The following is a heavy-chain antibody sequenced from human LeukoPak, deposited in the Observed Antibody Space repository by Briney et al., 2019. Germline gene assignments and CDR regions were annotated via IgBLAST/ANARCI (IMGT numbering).Heavy chain of an antibody. Sequence: SETLSLTCTVSGGSMSPHYWSWIRQPPGKGLEWIGYIYYSGSTNYNPSLKSRVTISVDTSKNQFSLKLSSVTAADTAVYYCARGRATPTYFDYWGQGTLVTVPS. CDR1: GGSMSPHY. CDR2: IYYSGST. J-gene: IGHJ4*02. V-gene: IGHV4-59*11. CDR3: ARGRATPTYFDY.